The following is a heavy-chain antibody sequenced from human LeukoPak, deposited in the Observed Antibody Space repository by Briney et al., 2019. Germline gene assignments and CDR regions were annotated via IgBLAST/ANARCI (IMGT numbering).Heavy chain of an antibody. D-gene: IGHD3-22*01. V-gene: IGHV3-23*01. CDR3: AKDRARYYYNSNGEHGDY. Sequence: PAGYLRLSCAASGFTLSSYAMSWVRQAPGKGLEWVWAISGSGGSTYYADSVKGRFTISRDNSKNTLNLQMNSLRAEDTAVYYCAKDRARYYYNSNGEHGDYWGQGTLVTVSS. J-gene: IGHJ4*02. CDR1: GFTLSSYA. CDR2: ISGSGGST.